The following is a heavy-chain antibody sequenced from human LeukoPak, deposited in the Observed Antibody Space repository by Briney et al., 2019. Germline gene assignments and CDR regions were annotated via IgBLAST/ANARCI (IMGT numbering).Heavy chain of an antibody. CDR1: GFTVSSNY. J-gene: IGHJ6*02. CDR3: ARDIPATNNHYYGMDV. Sequence: PGGSLRLSCAASGFTVSSNYMSWVRQAPGKGLEWVSVIYSGGSTYYADSVKGRFTISRDNSKNTLYLQMNSLRAEDTAVYYCARDIPATNNHYYGMDVWGRGTTVTVSS. V-gene: IGHV3-53*01. CDR2: IYSGGST. D-gene: IGHD2-15*01.